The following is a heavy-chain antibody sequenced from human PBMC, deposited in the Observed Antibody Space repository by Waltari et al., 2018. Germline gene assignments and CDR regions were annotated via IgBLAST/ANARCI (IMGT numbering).Heavy chain of an antibody. CDR2: IYSGGST. D-gene: IGHD6-13*01. CDR1: GFPFSSYA. J-gene: IGHJ4*02. CDR3: AKDPGYSSSWYPY. Sequence: EVQLLESGGGLVQPGGSLRLSCAASGFPFSSYAMSWVRQAPGKGLEWVSVIYSGGSTYYADSVKGRFTISRDNSKNTLYLQMNSLRAEDTAVYYCAKDPGYSSSWYPYWGQGTLVTVSS. V-gene: IGHV3-23*03.